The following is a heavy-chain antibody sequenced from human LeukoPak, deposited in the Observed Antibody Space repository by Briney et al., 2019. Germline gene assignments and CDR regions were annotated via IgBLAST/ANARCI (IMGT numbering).Heavy chain of an antibody. Sequence: LSGGSLRLSCAASGFTFSSYGMNWVRQAPGKGLEWVAFIRYDGSNKYYADSVKGRFTISRDNSKNTLYLQMNSLRAEDTAVYYCAKDPANVYSIAAAPFDYWGQGTLVTVSS. V-gene: IGHV3-30*02. CDR2: IRYDGSNK. J-gene: IGHJ4*02. CDR1: GFTFSSYG. D-gene: IGHD6-13*01. CDR3: AKDPANVYSIAAAPFDY.